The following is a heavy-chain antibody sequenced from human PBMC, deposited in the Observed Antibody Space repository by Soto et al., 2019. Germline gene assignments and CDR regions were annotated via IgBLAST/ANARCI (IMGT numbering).Heavy chain of an antibody. D-gene: IGHD4-17*01. CDR2: IYYSGST. J-gene: IGHJ6*02. CDR3: ARRVGSVTNDYGMDV. CDR1: GGSISSSSYY. V-gene: IGHV4-39*01. Sequence: PSETLSLTCTVSGGSISSSSYYWCWIRHPPGKGLEWIGSIYYSGSTYYNPSLKSRVTISVDTSKNQFSLKLSSVTAADTAVYYCARRVGSVTNDYGMDVWGQGTTVTVS.